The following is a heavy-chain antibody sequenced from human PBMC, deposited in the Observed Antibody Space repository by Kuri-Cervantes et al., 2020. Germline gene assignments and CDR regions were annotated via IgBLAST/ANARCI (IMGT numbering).Heavy chain of an antibody. CDR2: ISWNSGSI. V-gene: IGHV3-9*01. Sequence: GGSLRLSCAASGFTFDDYAMHWVRQAPGKGLEWVSGISWNSGSIGYADSVKGRFTISRDNAKNSLYLQMNSLRAEDTAVCYCARDGHYYYGSGSPDYWGQGTLVTVSS. J-gene: IGHJ4*02. CDR3: ARDGHYYYGSGSPDY. D-gene: IGHD3-10*01. CDR1: GFTFDDYA.